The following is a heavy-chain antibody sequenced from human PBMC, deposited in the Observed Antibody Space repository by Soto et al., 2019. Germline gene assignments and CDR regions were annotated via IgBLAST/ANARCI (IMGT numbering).Heavy chain of an antibody. CDR1: GGSFSGYY. V-gene: IGHV4-34*01. CDR3: AGDYYGSGSYYNVWWFDP. Sequence: KASETLSLTCAVYGGSFSGYYWSWIRQPPGKGLEWIGEINHSGSTNYNPSLKSRVTISVDTSKNQFSLKLSSVTAADTAVYYCAGDYYGSGSYYNVWWFDPWGQGTLVTVSS. CDR2: INHSGST. J-gene: IGHJ5*02. D-gene: IGHD3-10*01.